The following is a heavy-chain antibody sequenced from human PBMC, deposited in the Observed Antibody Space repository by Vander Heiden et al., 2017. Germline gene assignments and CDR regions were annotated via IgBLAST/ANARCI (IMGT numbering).Heavy chain of an antibody. CDR1: GGTFSSYA. CDR3: ARVWAPGYSSGWLDY. J-gene: IGHJ4*02. V-gene: IGHV1-69*01. Sequence: QVQLVQSGAEVTKPGSSVKVSCKASGGTFSSYAISWVRQAPGQGLEWRGGIIPIFGTANYAQKFQGRVTITADESTSTAYMELSSLRSEDTAVYYCARVWAPGYSSGWLDYWGQGTLVTVSS. CDR2: IIPIFGTA. D-gene: IGHD6-19*01.